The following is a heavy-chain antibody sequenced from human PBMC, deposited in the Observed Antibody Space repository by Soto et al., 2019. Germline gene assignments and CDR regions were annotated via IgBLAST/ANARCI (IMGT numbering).Heavy chain of an antibody. CDR1: GHSFTSYW. D-gene: IGHD3-22*01. J-gene: IGHJ4*02. Sequence: GESLKISCKGSGHSFTSYWIGWVRQMPGKGLEWMGIIYPGDSDTRYSPSFQGQVTISADKSISTAYLQWSSLKASDTAMYYCARQHDSSAYYHPFDYWGQGTLVNVSS. CDR3: ARQHDSSAYYHPFDY. CDR2: IYPGDSDT. V-gene: IGHV5-51*01.